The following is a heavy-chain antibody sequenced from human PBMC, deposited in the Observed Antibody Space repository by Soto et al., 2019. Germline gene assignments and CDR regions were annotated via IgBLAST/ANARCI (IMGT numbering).Heavy chain of an antibody. Sequence: EVQLVESGGGLVQPGGSLRLSCAASGFTVSSNYMSWVRQAPGKGLEWVSVIYSGGSTYYADSVKGRVTISRDNSKNTLYLQMNSLRAEDTAVYYCARTNYYGSGSIVDYWGQGTLVTVSS. CDR2: IYSGGST. J-gene: IGHJ4*02. D-gene: IGHD3-10*01. V-gene: IGHV3-66*01. CDR3: ARTNYYGSGSIVDY. CDR1: GFTVSSNY.